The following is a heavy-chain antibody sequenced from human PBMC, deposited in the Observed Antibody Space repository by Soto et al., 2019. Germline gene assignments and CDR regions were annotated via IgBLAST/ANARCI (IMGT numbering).Heavy chain of an antibody. CDR2: ISYDGSNK. CDR1: GFTFSSYA. Sequence: GGSLRLSCAASGFTFSSYAMHWVRQAPGKGLEWVAVISYDGSNKYYADSVKGRFTISRDNSKNTLYLQMNSLRAEDTAVYYCAREESNVLLWFGESPLSYWGQGTLVTVSS. V-gene: IGHV3-30-3*01. J-gene: IGHJ4*02. CDR3: AREESNVLLWFGESPLSY. D-gene: IGHD3-10*01.